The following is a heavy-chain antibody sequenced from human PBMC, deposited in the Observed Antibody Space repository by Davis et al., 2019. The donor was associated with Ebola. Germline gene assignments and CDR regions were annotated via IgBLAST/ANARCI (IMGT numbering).Heavy chain of an antibody. D-gene: IGHD3-16*01. V-gene: IGHV3-23*01. Sequence: GESLKISCSASGFTLSSYAMNWVRQAPGKGLEWVSGMSGSGGSTYYADSVKGRFTISRDNSKNTLYLQIDSLRAEDTAIYFCAKVDYGDYWGQGTLATVSS. CDR3: AKVDYGDY. J-gene: IGHJ4*02. CDR1: GFTLSSYA. CDR2: MSGSGGST.